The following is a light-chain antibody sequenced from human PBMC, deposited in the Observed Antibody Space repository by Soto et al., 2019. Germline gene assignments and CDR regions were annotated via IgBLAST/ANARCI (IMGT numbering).Light chain of an antibody. CDR3: QTWGTGIVV. CDR2: LNSDGSH. CDR1: SGHNHYA. Sequence: QLVLTQSPSASASLGASVKFTCTLSSGHNHYAIAWHQQQPKKGPRFLMKLNSDGSHNKGDGIPDRFSGSSSGAERFLTISSLQSDDEADYYCQTWGTGIVVFGGGTKVTVL. J-gene: IGLJ2*01. V-gene: IGLV4-69*02.